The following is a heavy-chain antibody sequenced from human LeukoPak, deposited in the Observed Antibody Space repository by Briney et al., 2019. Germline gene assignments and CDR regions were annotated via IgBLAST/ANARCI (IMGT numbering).Heavy chain of an antibody. J-gene: IGHJ3*02. Sequence: PGGSLGLSCSASGFTFSRHTMHWVRQAPGKGLEYVSAISTNGGSTYYADSVKGRFTISRDNSKNTLYFQMSSLRAEDTAVYYCVKGVSSNWLNAFDIWGQGTMVTVSS. CDR2: ISTNGGST. D-gene: IGHD6-13*01. V-gene: IGHV3-64D*06. CDR3: VKGVSSNWLNAFDI. CDR1: GFTFSRHT.